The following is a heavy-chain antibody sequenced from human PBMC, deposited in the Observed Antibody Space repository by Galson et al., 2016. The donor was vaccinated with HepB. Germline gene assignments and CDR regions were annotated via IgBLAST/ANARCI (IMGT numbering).Heavy chain of an antibody. J-gene: IGHJ4*02. Sequence: SVKVSCKASGGTFSSYQISWVRQAPGQGLEWMGEIIPIFGTSNYAQKFRGRVTITADESTTTAYMELSSLRSEDTAVYFCALDPGGNGVLNSWGQGTLVTVSS. V-gene: IGHV1-69*13. CDR3: ALDPGGNGVLNS. CDR2: IIPIFGTS. D-gene: IGHD4-23*01. CDR1: GGTFSSYQ.